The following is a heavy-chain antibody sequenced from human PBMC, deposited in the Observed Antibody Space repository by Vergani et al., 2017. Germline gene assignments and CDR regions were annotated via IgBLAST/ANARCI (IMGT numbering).Heavy chain of an antibody. V-gene: IGHV3-23*04. Sequence: VQLVESGGGLVKPGGSLRLSCAASGFTFSDYYMSWVRQAPGKGLEWVSAISGSGGSTYYADSVKGRFTISRDNSKNTLYLQMNSLRAEDTAVYYCAKVDCSSTSCYEYYFDYWGQGTLVTVSS. J-gene: IGHJ4*02. CDR3: AKVDCSSTSCYEYYFDY. D-gene: IGHD2-2*01. CDR1: GFTFSDYY. CDR2: ISGSGGST.